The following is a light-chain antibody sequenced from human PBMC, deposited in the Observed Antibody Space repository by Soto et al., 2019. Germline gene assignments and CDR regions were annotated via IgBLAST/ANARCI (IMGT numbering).Light chain of an antibody. Sequence: QSVLTQPPSASETPGQRVTISCSGSSSNIGSHYVWWYQQLPGTAPKLLIYRNDQRPSGVPDRFSGSKSGTSASLAISGLRSEDEAAYYCAVWDDSLSGRVFGGGTKLTVL. V-gene: IGLV1-47*01. CDR1: SSNIGSHY. CDR3: AVWDDSLSGRV. CDR2: RND. J-gene: IGLJ3*02.